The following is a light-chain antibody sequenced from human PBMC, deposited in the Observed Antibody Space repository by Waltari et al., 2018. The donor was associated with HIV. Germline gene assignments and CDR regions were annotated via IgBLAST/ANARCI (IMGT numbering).Light chain of an antibody. CDR1: QGIRSL. V-gene: IGKV1-12*01. CDR3: QQSNSFPWT. CDR2: GAS. Sequence: DIQMTQSPSPVSVSVGDRVSITCRASQGIRSLLAWYQQKPGKAPKLLIYGASSLQSGVPSRFSGSGSETDFTLTISSLQPEDSATYYCQQSNSFPWTFGQGTKVEIK. J-gene: IGKJ1*01.